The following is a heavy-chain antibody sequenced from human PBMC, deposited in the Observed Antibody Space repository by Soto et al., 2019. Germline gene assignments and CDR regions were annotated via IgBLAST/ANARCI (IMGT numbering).Heavy chain of an antibody. J-gene: IGHJ4*02. D-gene: IGHD3-22*01. Sequence: SGPTLGEPTQTLTLTCTFSGFSLSTSGMCVSWIRQPPGKALEWLARIDWDDDKYYSTSLKTRLTISKDTSKNQVVLTMTNMDPVDTATYYCARATYYYDSSGYAAYYFDYWGQGTLVTVSS. V-gene: IGHV2-70*11. CDR1: GFSLSTSGMC. CDR2: IDWDDDK. CDR3: ARATYYYDSSGYAAYYFDY.